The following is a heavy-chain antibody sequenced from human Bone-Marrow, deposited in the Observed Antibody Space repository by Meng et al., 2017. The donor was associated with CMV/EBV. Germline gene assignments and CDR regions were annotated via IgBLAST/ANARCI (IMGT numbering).Heavy chain of an antibody. J-gene: IGHJ4*02. D-gene: IGHD2-2*02. CDR3: ARVRQGYCSSTSCYTFDY. CDR2: INPSGGST. Sequence: ASVKVSCKASGYTFTSYYMHWVRQAPGQGLEWMGIINPSGGSTSYAQKFQGRVTMTRDTSTSTVYMELSSLRSEDTAVYYCARVRQGYCSSTSCYTFDYWGQGTLVTVSS. V-gene: IGHV1-46*01. CDR1: GYTFTSYY.